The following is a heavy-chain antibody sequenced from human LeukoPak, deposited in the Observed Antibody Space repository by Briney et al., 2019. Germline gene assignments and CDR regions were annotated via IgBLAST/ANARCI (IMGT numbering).Heavy chain of an antibody. CDR1: GFTFSSYA. D-gene: IGHD3-10*01. J-gene: IGHJ4*02. Sequence: GGSLRLSCAASGFTFSSYAMHWVRQAPGKGLEYVSAISSNGGSTYYANSVKGRFTISRDNSKNTLYLQMGSLRAEDMAVYYCARGSPPDYYGSGSSLDYWGQGTLVTVSS. CDR2: ISSNGGST. V-gene: IGHV3-64*01. CDR3: ARGSPPDYYGSGSSLDY.